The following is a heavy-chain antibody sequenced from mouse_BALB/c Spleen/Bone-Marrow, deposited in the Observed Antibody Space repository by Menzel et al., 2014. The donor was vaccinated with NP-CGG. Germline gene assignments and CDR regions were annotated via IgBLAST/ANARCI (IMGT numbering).Heavy chain of an antibody. CDR1: GYSITRDYA. V-gene: IGHV3-2*02. CDR2: ISYSGST. J-gene: IGHJ2*01. Sequence: LQESGPGLEKPFQSLSFTCTVTGYSITRDYAWNWIRQFPGNKLEWMGYISYSGSTSYNPSLKSRISITRDTSKNQFFLQLNSVTTEDTATYYCARYDYDVGYFYYRGQGTTLT. D-gene: IGHD2-4*01. CDR3: ARYDYDVGYFYY.